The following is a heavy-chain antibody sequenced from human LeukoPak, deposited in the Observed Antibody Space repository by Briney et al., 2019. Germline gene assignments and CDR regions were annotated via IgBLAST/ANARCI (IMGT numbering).Heavy chain of an antibody. CDR1: GFTFGDYA. Sequence: GGSLRLSCTASGFTFGDYAMSWFRQAPGKGLEWVGFIRSKAYGGTTEYAASVKGRFTISRDNSKNTLYLQMNSLRAEDTAVYYCAKDLTIFGVVLDYWGQGTLVTVSS. CDR3: AKDLTIFGVVLDY. V-gene: IGHV3-49*03. J-gene: IGHJ4*02. D-gene: IGHD3-3*01. CDR2: IRSKAYGGTT.